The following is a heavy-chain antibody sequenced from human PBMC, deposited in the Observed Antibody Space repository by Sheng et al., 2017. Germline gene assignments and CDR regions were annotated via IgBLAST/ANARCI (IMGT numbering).Heavy chain of an antibody. Sequence: QVQLQESGPGLVKPSETLSLTCTVSGGSISSYYWSWIRQPPGKGLEWIGYIYYSGSTNYNPSLKSRVTISVDTSKNQFSLKLSSVTAADTAVYYCAGNDYGTYYFDYWGQGTLVTGLL. V-gene: IGHV4-59*01. J-gene: IGHJ4*02. D-gene: IGHD4-17*01. CDR2: IYYSGST. CDR1: GGSISSYY. CDR3: AGNDYGTYYFDY.